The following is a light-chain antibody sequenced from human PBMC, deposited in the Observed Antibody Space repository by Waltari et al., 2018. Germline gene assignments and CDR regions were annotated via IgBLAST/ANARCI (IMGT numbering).Light chain of an antibody. Sequence: QSALTQPRSVSASPGQSVTISCTGTSGDVGAYNYVSWYQEQPGKAPRLTIYGVSERPSGVPDRFSASKSGNTASLTISGLQAEDEGSYHCCSRAGSSVVFGGGTKLTVL. CDR1: SGDVGAYNY. V-gene: IGLV2-11*01. CDR2: GVS. J-gene: IGLJ2*01. CDR3: CSRAGSSVV.